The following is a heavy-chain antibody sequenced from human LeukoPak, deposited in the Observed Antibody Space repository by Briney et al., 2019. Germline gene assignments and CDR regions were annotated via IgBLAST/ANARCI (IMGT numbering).Heavy chain of an antibody. CDR2: ISGSGGST. CDR1: GFTFSSYA. V-gene: IGHV3-23*01. D-gene: IGHD6-13*01. CDR3: AKDLRWEQLAEYFQH. J-gene: IGHJ1*01. Sequence: PGGSLRLSCAASGFTFSSYAMSWVRQAPGKGLEWVSAISGSGGSTYYADSVKGRFTISRDNSKNTLYLQMNSLRAEDTAVYYCAKDLRWEQLAEYFQHWGQGTLVTVSS.